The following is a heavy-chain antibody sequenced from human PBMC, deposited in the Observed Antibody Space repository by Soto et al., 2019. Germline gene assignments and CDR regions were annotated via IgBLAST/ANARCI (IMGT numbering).Heavy chain of an antibody. D-gene: IGHD1-26*01. J-gene: IGHJ5*02. CDR3: ARDTSGSEGFDP. V-gene: IGHV4-31*03. CDR2: IYYSGST. Sequence: QVQLQESGPGLVKPSQTLSLTCTVSGGSISSGGYYWSWIRQHPGKGMEWIGYIYYSGSTYYNPSLKSRVTISVDTSKNQFALKLSSVPAADTAVYYCARDTSGSEGFDPWGQGTLVPVSS. CDR1: GGSISSGGYY.